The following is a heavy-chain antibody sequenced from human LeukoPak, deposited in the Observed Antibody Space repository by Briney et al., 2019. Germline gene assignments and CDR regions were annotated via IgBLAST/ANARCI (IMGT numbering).Heavy chain of an antibody. J-gene: IGHJ4*02. D-gene: IGHD3-3*01. CDR1: GFTFTNYW. CDR2: LPPDELDI. V-gene: IGHV3-74*01. Sequence: GGSLRLSCAASGFTFTNYWMHWVRQAPGMGLVWVSRLPPDELDIIYADSVKGRFTVSRDNAKNTVCLQMNSLRAEDTAVYYCARGVVYPTWSGPHWSDYWGQGTLVTVSS. CDR3: ARGVVYPTWSGPHWSDY.